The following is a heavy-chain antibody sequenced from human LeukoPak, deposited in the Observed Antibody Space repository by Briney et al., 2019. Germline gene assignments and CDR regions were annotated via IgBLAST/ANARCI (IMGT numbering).Heavy chain of an antibody. J-gene: IGHJ3*02. CDR3: ARDVVVTAYPMGAFDI. Sequence: GGSLRLSCAGAGFVFSAFRMIWIRQTPGKGLEWVAVISYDGSNKYYADSVKGRFTISRDNSKNTLYLQMNSLRAEDTAVYYCARDVVVTAYPMGAFDIWGQGTMVTVSS. CDR1: GFVFSAFR. V-gene: IGHV3-30*03. CDR2: ISYDGSNK. D-gene: IGHD2-21*02.